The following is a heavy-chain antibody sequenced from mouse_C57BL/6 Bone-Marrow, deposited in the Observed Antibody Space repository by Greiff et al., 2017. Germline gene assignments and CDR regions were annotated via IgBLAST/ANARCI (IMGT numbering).Heavy chain of an antibody. V-gene: IGHV1-26*01. CDR3: ATAYYIDY. D-gene: IGHD3-1*01. CDR1: GYTFTDYY. Sequence: EVQLQQSGPELVKPGASVKISCKASGYTFTDYYMNWVQQSHGKSLEWIGDINPNNGGTSYNQKFKGKATLTVDKSSSTAYMELRSLTSEDSAVYYCATAYYIDYWGQGTTLTVSS. J-gene: IGHJ2*01. CDR2: INPNNGGT.